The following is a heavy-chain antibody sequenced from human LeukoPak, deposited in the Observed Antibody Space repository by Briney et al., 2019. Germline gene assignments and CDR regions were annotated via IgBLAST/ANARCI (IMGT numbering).Heavy chain of an antibody. CDR2: IKQDGSEE. V-gene: IGHV3-7*01. CDR1: GFTFSSYW. D-gene: IGHD4-11*01. J-gene: IGHJ4*02. Sequence: PGGSLRLSCAASGFTFSSYWMSWVRQAPGKGLEWVANIKQDGSEEYYVDSVKGRFTISRDNAKNSLYLQMNSLRAEDTAVYYCARDQEPETVTREPFDYWGQGTLVTVSS. CDR3: ARDQEPETVTREPFDY.